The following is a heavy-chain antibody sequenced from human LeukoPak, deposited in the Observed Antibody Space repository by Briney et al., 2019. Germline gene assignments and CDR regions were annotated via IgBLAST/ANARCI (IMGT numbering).Heavy chain of an antibody. D-gene: IGHD3-22*01. CDR1: GGSISSSSYY. CDR3: AKDHYDSSGYYYWDYYYYYMDV. J-gene: IGHJ6*03. Sequence: PSETLSLTCTVSGGSISSSSYYWGWIRQPPGKGLEWIGSIHYSGSTNYNPSLKSRVTISVDTSKNQFSLKLSSVTAEDTAVYYCAKDHYDSSGYYYWDYYYYYMDVWGKGTTVTISS. V-gene: IGHV4-39*07. CDR2: IHYSGST.